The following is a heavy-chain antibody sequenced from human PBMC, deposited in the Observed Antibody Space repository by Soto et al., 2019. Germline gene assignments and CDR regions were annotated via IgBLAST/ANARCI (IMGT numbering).Heavy chain of an antibody. CDR1: GYTFTSYD. V-gene: IGHV1-8*01. CDR2: MNPNSGNT. J-gene: IGHJ5*02. D-gene: IGHD6-13*01. CDR3: ARERSAAGTGWFDP. Sequence: QVQLVQSGAEVKKPGASVKVSCKASGYTFTSYDINWVRQATGQGLEWMGWMNPNSGNTGYTQKFQGRVTMTRNTSISTAYMELSSLRSEDTAVYYCARERSAAGTGWFDPWGQGTLVTVSS.